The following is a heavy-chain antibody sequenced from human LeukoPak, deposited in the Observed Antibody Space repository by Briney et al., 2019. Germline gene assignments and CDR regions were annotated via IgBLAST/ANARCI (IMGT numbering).Heavy chain of an antibody. Sequence: GESLKISCQGSGYNFPIYWIGWVRQMPGQGLEWMGIIYPDDSNTIYGPSFQGQVTISADKSISTAYLQWSSLEASDTAMYYCARHGIVGSSPSWVDYWGQGTLVTVSS. V-gene: IGHV5-51*01. CDR2: IYPDDSNT. CDR3: ARHGIVGSSPSWVDY. CDR1: GYNFPIYW. J-gene: IGHJ4*02. D-gene: IGHD1-26*01.